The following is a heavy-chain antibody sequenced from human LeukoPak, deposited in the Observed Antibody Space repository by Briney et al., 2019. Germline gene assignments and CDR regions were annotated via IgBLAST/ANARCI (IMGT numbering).Heavy chain of an antibody. J-gene: IGHJ4*02. CDR3: VRAPTVVTYFDY. Sequence: GGSLRLSCAASGSTVSSNYMSWVRQAPGKGLEWVSIVYSGGSTYYADSVKGRFTISRDNSKNTLYLQMSSLRAEDTAVYYCVRAPTVVTYFDYWGQGTLVTVSS. CDR1: GSTVSSNY. V-gene: IGHV3-53*01. D-gene: IGHD4-23*01. CDR2: VYSGGST.